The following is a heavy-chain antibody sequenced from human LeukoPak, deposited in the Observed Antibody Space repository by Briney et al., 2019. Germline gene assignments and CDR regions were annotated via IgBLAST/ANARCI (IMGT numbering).Heavy chain of an antibody. D-gene: IGHD2-15*01. CDR1: GRSLSSSSYY. V-gene: IGHV4-39*07. J-gene: IGHJ6*03. CDR2: ILYSRSP. CDR3: ARVRAVTATRVYYYMDV. Sequence: SETLSLTCTVSGRSLSSSSYYWGWLRQPPGTGLEGFGRILYSRSPYYNPSLKSRITISVDTSKNQFSLKLSSVTAADTALYYCARVRAVTATRVYYYMDVWGKGTTVTVSS.